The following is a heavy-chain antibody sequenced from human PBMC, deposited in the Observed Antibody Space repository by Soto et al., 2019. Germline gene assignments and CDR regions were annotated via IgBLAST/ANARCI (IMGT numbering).Heavy chain of an antibody. CDR1: GFTFSSYA. CDR3: ARSSGWGIDY. D-gene: IGHD6-19*01. Sequence: QVQLVESGGTVVQPGRSLRLSCAASGFTFSSYALHWVRQAPGKGLEWVTLISYDASNKYYGNSVKGRFTISRDNSKNTLYLQMDSLRAEDPAVYYCARSSGWGIDYWGQGTLVTVSS. J-gene: IGHJ4*02. V-gene: IGHV3-30*03. CDR2: ISYDASNK.